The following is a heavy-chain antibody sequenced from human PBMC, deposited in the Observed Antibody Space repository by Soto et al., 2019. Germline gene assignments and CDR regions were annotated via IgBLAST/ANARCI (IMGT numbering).Heavy chain of an antibody. CDR1: VFPFSSTDDVG. CDR2: IYWDDDK. D-gene: IGHD6-6*01. Sequence: LRLSCAASVFPFSSTDDVGVGWIRQPPGKALDWLAVIYWDDDKRYSPSLKSRLTITKDTSKNQVLLTMTNMDPVDTATYFCARSKYSISSFDYWGQGALVTVSS. CDR3: ARSKYSISSFDY. J-gene: IGHJ4*02. V-gene: IGHV2-5*02.